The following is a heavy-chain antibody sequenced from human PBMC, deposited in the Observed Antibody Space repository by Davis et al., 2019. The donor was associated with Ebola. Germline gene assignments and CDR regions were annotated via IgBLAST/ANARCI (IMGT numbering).Heavy chain of an antibody. CDR2: ISVYNGNT. J-gene: IGHJ5*02. V-gene: IGHV1-18*01. Sequence: ASVKVSCKASGYTFTSYGISWVRQAPGQGLEWMGWISVYNGNTNYAQKLQGRVTMTTDTSTSTAYMELRSLRSDDTAVYYCARARGKAAAPGTGWFDPWGQGTLVTVSS. D-gene: IGHD6-13*01. CDR1: GYTFTSYG. CDR3: ARARGKAAAPGTGWFDP.